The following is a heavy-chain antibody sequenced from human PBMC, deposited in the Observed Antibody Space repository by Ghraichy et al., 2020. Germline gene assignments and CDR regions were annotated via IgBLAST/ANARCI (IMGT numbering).Heavy chain of an antibody. Sequence: LSLTCAASGFTFSGSAMHWVRQASGKGLEWVGRIRSKANSYATAYAASVKGRFTISRDDSKNTAYLQMNSLKTEDTAVYYCTSSRAHYDSSGYTDYWGQGTLVTVSS. V-gene: IGHV3-73*01. CDR3: TSSRAHYDSSGYTDY. J-gene: IGHJ4*02. CDR1: GFTFSGSA. D-gene: IGHD3-22*01. CDR2: IRSKANSYAT.